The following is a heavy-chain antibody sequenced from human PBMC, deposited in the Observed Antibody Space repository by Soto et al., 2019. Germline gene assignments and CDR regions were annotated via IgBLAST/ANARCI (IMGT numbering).Heavy chain of an antibody. CDR3: ARATGTMDY. D-gene: IGHD1-7*01. Sequence: SETLSLTCAVYGGSFSGYYWSWIRQPPGKGLEWIGEINHSGSTNYNPSLKSRVTISVDTSKNQFSLKLSSVTAADTAVYYCARATGTMDYWGQGTLVTVSS. CDR1: GGSFSGYY. V-gene: IGHV4-34*01. J-gene: IGHJ4*02. CDR2: INHSGST.